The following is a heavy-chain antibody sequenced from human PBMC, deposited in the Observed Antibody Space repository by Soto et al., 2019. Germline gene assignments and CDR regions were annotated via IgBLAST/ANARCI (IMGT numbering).Heavy chain of an antibody. V-gene: IGHV4-31*03. Sequence: PSETLSLTCTVSGGSISSGGYYWSWIRQHPGKGLEWIGYIYYSGSTYYNPSLKSRVTISVDTSKNQFSLKLSYVTAADTAVYYCARDSNYYGSGSLGPYYYYGMDVWGQATTVTVSS. CDR1: GGSISSGGYY. D-gene: IGHD3-10*01. J-gene: IGHJ6*02. CDR2: IYYSGST. CDR3: ARDSNYYGSGSLGPYYYYGMDV.